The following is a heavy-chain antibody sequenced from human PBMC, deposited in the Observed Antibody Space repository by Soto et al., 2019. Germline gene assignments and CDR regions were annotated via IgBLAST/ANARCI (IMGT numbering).Heavy chain of an antibody. V-gene: IGHV3-23*01. CDR2: IISSDGST. D-gene: IGHD6-13*01. J-gene: IGHJ4*02. CDR1: GFTFSRYC. CDR3: AYSSTHFDY. Sequence: PGGSLRLSCLASGFTFSRYCMHWIRQAPGKGLEWVSRIISSDGSTYYADSVKGRFTISRDNSKNTLYLQMNSLRAEDTAVYYCAYSSTHFDYWGQGTLVTVSS.